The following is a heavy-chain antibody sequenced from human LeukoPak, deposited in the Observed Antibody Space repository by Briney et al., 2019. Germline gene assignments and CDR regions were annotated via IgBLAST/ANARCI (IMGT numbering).Heavy chain of an antibody. J-gene: IGHJ5*02. V-gene: IGHV4-61*02. CDR1: GDSISSGTYY. D-gene: IGHD5-18*01. Sequence: PSETLSLTCSVSGDSISSGTYYWNWIRQPAGKRLEWIGRIYTSGNTYYNPSLKSRVTISVDTSKNQFSLKLSSVTAANTAVYYCARGAGPRYSYAPYNWFDPWGQGTLVTVSS. CDR3: ARGAGPRYSYAPYNWFDP. CDR2: IYTSGNT.